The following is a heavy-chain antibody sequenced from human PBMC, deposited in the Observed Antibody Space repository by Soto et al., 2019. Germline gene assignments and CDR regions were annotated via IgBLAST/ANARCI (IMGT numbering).Heavy chain of an antibody. J-gene: IGHJ6*02. CDR2: INPNSGGT. V-gene: IGHV1-2*02. D-gene: IGHD3-3*01. CDR3: ARYIRSYYYYGMDV. Sequence: QVQLVQSGAEVKKPGASVKVSCKASGYTFTGYYMHWVRQAPGQGLEWMGWINPNSGGTNYAQKFQGRVTMTRDTYISTVYMELIRLRSDDTAVYYCARYIRSYYYYGMDVWGQGTTVTVSS. CDR1: GYTFTGYY.